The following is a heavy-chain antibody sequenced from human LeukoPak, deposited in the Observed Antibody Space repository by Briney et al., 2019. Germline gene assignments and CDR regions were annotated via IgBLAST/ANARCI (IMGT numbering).Heavy chain of an antibody. V-gene: IGHV1-69*05. J-gene: IGHJ6*02. CDR3: ARCSDPTTVTTSELYYYYYGMDV. Sequence: SVKVSCKASGGTFSSYAISWVRQAPGQGLEWMGGIIPIFGTANYAQKFQGRVTITRDTSASTAYMELSSLRSEDTAVYYCARCSDPTTVTTSELYYYYYGMDVWGQGTTVSVSS. CDR1: GGTFSSYA. CDR2: IIPIFGTA. D-gene: IGHD4-17*01.